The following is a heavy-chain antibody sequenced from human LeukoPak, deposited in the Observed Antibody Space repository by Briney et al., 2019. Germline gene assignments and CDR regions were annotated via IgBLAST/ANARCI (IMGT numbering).Heavy chain of an antibody. D-gene: IGHD3-22*01. Sequence: RPSETLSLTCTVSGGSISSYYWSWIRQPPGKGLEWIGYIYYSGSTNYNPSLKSRVTISVDTSKNQFSLKLSSVTAADTAVYYCARYSRGFVDVWGKGTTVTVSS. V-gene: IGHV4-59*01. CDR2: IYYSGST. CDR1: GGSISSYY. CDR3: ARYSRGFVDV. J-gene: IGHJ6*04.